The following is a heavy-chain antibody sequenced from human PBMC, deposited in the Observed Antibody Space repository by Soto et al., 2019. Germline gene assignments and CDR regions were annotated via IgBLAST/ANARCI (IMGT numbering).Heavy chain of an antibody. V-gene: IGHV3-30*18. Sequence: PGGSLRLSCAASGITFSSYGMHWVRQAPGKVLEWVAVISSDGSDKDYVDSVKGRFTISRDNIKNTLYLQMNSLRAEDTAVYYCAKDAYYGSSGFYYYFDYWGQGTLVNVSS. CDR3: AKDAYYGSSGFYYYFDY. J-gene: IGHJ4*02. CDR2: ISSDGSDK. D-gene: IGHD3-22*01. CDR1: GITFSSYG.